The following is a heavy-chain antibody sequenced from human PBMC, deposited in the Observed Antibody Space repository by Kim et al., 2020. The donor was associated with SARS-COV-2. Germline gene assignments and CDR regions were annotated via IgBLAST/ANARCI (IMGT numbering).Heavy chain of an antibody. CDR1: EFSFSNYW. V-gene: IGHV3-7*01. CDR3: ARSSGAAFYI. D-gene: IGHD3-22*01. CDR2: INQGGSEK. J-gene: IGHJ3*02. Sequence: GGSLRLSCAASEFSFSNYWMSWVRQAPGKGLEWVANINQGGSEKYSVDSVKGRFTISRDKAKNSLYLQMNTLRAEAAGVYYCARSSGAAFYIWGQGTMVTVSS.